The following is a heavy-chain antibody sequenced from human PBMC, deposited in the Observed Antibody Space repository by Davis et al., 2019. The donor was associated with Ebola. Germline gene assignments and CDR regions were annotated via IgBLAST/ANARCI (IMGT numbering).Heavy chain of an antibody. Sequence: ASVKVSCKASGYTFTSYGISWVRQAPGQGLEWMGWINPNSGGTNYAQKFQGRVTMTRDTSISTAYMELSSLRSEDTAVYYCARDPDCGGDCPALDYWGQGTLVTVSS. CDR3: ARDPDCGGDCPALDY. CDR2: INPNSGGT. V-gene: IGHV1-2*02. CDR1: GYTFTSYG. D-gene: IGHD2-21*02. J-gene: IGHJ4*02.